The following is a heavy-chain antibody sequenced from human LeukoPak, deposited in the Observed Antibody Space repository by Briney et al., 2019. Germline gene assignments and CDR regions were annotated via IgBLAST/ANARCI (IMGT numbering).Heavy chain of an antibody. D-gene: IGHD2-2*01. CDR3: TKDALISYRGAWSQSDY. CDR1: GFTFSSYT. V-gene: IGHV3-23*01. J-gene: IGHJ4*02. Sequence: GESLRLSCAASGFTFSSYTVSWVRQAPGKGLEWVSGITGTGGSTYYADSVKGRFTISRDNSKNTLYLQTNRLRAEDTAIYYCTKDALISYRGAWSQSDYWGQGTLVTVSS. CDR2: ITGTGGST.